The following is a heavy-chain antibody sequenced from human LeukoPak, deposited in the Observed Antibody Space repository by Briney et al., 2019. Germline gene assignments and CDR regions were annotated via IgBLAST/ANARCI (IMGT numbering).Heavy chain of an antibody. V-gene: IGHV3-21*01. Sequence: GGSLTLSCAASGYTFNDFSVNWVRQAPGKGLEWVSSISVRGNYRYYADSVRGRFTISRDDARDSLFLQMNSLRAEDTAVYFCVRLRRNNDRSGYYYYYDYWGQGTLVTVSS. CDR3: VRLRRNNDRSGYYYYYDY. CDR1: GYTFNDFS. J-gene: IGHJ4*02. CDR2: ISVRGNYR. D-gene: IGHD3-22*01.